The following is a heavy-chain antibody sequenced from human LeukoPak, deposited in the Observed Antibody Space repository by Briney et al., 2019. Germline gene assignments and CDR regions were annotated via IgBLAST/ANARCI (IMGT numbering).Heavy chain of an antibody. CDR3: AREGRTWIQLWRNQKHFDY. D-gene: IGHD5-18*01. CDR2: INPNSGGT. CDR1: GYTFTSYG. V-gene: IGHV1-2*02. Sequence: GASVKVSCKASGYTFTSYGITWVRQAPGQGLEWMGWINPNSGGTNYAQKFQGRVTMTRDTSISTAYMELSRLRSDDTAVYYCAREGRTWIQLWRNQKHFDYWGQGTLVTVSS. J-gene: IGHJ4*02.